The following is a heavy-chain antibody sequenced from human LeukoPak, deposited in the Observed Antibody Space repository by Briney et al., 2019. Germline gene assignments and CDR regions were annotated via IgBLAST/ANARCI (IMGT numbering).Heavy chain of an antibody. Sequence: PSETLSLTCAVYSASGSFSGYYWSWVRQPPGKGLEWIGEISHRGNTNYNPSLKGRVIISVDTSKNQFSLKLTSVTAADTAVYYCARRGENGYLFCGGDCSSEYFDYWGHGTLVTVSS. J-gene: IGHJ4*01. CDR1: SASGSFSGYY. V-gene: IGHV4-34*01. CDR3: ARRGENGYLFCGGDCSSEYFDY. D-gene: IGHD2-21*02. CDR2: ISHRGNT.